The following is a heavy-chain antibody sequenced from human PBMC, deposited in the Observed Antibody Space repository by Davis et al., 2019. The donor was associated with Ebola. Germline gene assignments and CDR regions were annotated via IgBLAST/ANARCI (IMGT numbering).Heavy chain of an antibody. V-gene: IGHV4-4*02. CDR2: IYHSGAT. J-gene: IGHJ3*02. D-gene: IGHD3-10*01. Sequence: SETLSLTCDVSGASISSRNWWSWVRQSPGKGLEWIGEIYHSGATNYNPSLKSRVTISVDKSKNQFSLQLSSVTAADTAVYYCARAMVTMVSFAFDIWGQGTVVTVAS. CDR3: ARAMVTMVSFAFDI. CDR1: GASISSRNW.